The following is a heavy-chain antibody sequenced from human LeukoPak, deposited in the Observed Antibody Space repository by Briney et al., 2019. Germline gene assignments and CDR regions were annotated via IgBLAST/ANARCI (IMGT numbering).Heavy chain of an antibody. CDR1: GFAFSSYS. CDR3: ARPHYYDSTGRSYFDY. Sequence: GGSLRLSCAASGFAFSSYSMNWVRQAPGKGLEWVSSISSSSSSIYYADSVKGRFTISRDNAKNSLYLQMNSLRAEDTAVYYCARPHYYDSTGRSYFDYWGQGTLVTVSS. CDR2: ISSSSSSI. D-gene: IGHD3-22*01. J-gene: IGHJ4*02. V-gene: IGHV3-21*01.